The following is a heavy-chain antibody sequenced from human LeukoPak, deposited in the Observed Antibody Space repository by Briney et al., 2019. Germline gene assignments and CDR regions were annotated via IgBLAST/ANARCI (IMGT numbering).Heavy chain of an antibody. D-gene: IGHD3-3*01. Sequence: SETLSLTCTVSGGSISSYYWSWIRQPPGKGLEWIGYIYYSGSTNYNPSLKSRVTISVDTSKNQFSLKLSSVTAADTAVYYCARDRYDFWSGHRANWFDPWGQGTLVTVPS. CDR2: IYYSGST. V-gene: IGHV4-59*01. J-gene: IGHJ5*02. CDR1: GGSISSYY. CDR3: ARDRYDFWSGHRANWFDP.